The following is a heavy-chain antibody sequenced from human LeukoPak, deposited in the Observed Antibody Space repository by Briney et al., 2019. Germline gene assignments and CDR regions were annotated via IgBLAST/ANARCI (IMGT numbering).Heavy chain of an antibody. Sequence: SVKVFCKASGGTFSSYAISWVRQAPGQGREWMGRIIPILGIANYAQKFQGRVTITADKSTSTAYMELGSLRSEDTAVYYCARGDGYSTNFDYWGQGTLVTVSS. D-gene: IGHD5-24*01. CDR3: ARGDGYSTNFDY. CDR2: IIPILGIA. V-gene: IGHV1-69*04. J-gene: IGHJ4*02. CDR1: GGTFSSYA.